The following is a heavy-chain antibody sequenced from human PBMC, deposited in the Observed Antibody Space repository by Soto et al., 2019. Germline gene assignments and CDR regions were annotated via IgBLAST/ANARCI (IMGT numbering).Heavy chain of an antibody. CDR1: GFTFSSYG. CDR3: AKDFANDSSGYYPEGPDY. J-gene: IGHJ4*02. Sequence: GGSLRLSCAASGFTFSSYGMHWVRQAPGKGLEWVAVIWYDGSNKYYADSVKGRFTISRDNSKNTLYLQMNSLRAEDTAVYYCAKDFANDSSGYYPEGPDYWGQGTLVTVSS. CDR2: IWYDGSNK. D-gene: IGHD3-22*01. V-gene: IGHV3-33*06.